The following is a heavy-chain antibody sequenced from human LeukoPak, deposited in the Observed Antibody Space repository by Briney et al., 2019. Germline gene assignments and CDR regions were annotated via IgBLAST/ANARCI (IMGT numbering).Heavy chain of an antibody. J-gene: IGHJ6*02. V-gene: IGHV3-30*18. CDR3: AKDDYGSGYYYYGMDV. CDR1: GFTFSSYG. CDR2: ISYDGSNK. D-gene: IGHD3-10*01. Sequence: GESLRLSCAASGFTFSSYGMHWVRQAPGKGLEWVAVISYDGSNKYYADSVKGRFTISRDNSKNTLYLQMNSLRAEDTAVYYCAKDDYGSGYYYYGMDVWGQGTTVTVSS.